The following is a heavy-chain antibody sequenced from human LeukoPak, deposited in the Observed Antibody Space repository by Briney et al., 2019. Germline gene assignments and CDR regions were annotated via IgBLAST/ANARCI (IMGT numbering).Heavy chain of an antibody. J-gene: IGHJ4*02. CDR3: VRHYRLNTGFDY. V-gene: IGHV4-39*01. CDR1: GGSISSRSYY. D-gene: IGHD1-1*01. CDR2: IFNSGST. Sequence: PSETLSLTCIVSGGSISSRSYYWGWIRQPPGEWLEWIGSIFNSGSTYYNASLKSRVTISVDTSKNQFSLSLSSVTDADMAVYYCVRHYRLNTGFDYWGQGTLVTVSS.